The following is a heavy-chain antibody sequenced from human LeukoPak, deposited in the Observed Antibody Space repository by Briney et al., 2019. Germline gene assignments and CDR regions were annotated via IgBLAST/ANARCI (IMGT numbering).Heavy chain of an antibody. D-gene: IGHD6-13*01. CDR3: ARGLPTTAAGSGV. CDR1: GGSISSTNYY. CDR2: ISYSGST. J-gene: IGHJ4*02. Sequence: SETLSLTCTVSGGSISSTNYYWGWIRQPPGKGLEWIGSISYSGSTYYSPSLKGRVTTSVDTSKNQFSLKLSSVTAADTAVYYCARGLPTTAAGSGVWGQGTLVTVSS. V-gene: IGHV4-39*07.